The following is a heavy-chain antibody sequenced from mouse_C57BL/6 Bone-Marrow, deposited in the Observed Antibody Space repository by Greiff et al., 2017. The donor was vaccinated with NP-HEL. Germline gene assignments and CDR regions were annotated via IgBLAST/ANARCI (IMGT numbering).Heavy chain of an antibody. J-gene: IGHJ2*01. CDR1: GYSFTGYY. D-gene: IGHD1-1*01. CDR2: INPSTGGT. V-gene: IGHV1-42*01. CDR3: ALAVYYHYFDY. Sequence: EVQLQQSGPELVKPGASVKISCKASGYSFTGYYMNWVKQSPEKSLEWIGEINPSTGGTTYNQKFKAKATLTVDKSSSTAYMQLKSLTSEDSAVYYCALAVYYHYFDYWGQGTTLTVSS.